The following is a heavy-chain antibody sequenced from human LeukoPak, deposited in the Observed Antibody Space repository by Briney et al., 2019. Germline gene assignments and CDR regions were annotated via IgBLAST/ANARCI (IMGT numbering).Heavy chain of an antibody. CDR3: AKEGEAGSLGMDYFDY. CDR1: GFTFDDYA. D-gene: IGHD7-27*01. CDR2: ISWNSGSI. Sequence: GGSLRLSCAASGFTFDDYAMHWVRQAPGKGLEWVSGISWNSGSIGYADSVKGRFTISRDNAKNSLYLQMNSLRAEDTALYYCAKEGEAGSLGMDYFDYWGQGTLVTVSS. J-gene: IGHJ4*02. V-gene: IGHV3-9*01.